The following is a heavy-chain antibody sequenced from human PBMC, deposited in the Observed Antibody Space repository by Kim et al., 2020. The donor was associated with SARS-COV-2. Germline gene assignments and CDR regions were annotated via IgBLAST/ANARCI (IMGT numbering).Heavy chain of an antibody. Sequence: GGSLRLSCAASGFTFSSYGMHWVRQAPGKGLEWVAAISYDGSNKYYADSVKGRFTISRDNSKNTLYLQMNSLRAEDTAVYYCATDGRATDFWSGYYVYWGQGTLDTVSS. CDR3: ATDGRATDFWSGYYVY. D-gene: IGHD3-3*01. V-gene: IGHV3-30*03. J-gene: IGHJ4*02. CDR2: ISYDGSNK. CDR1: GFTFSSYG.